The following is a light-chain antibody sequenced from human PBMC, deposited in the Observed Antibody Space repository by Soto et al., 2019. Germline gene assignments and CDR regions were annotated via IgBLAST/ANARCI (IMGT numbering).Light chain of an antibody. V-gene: IGKV3-20*01. Sequence: EIVLTQSPGTLSLSPGERATLSCRASQSVSSSYLAWYQQKPGQAPRLLIYGASGRATGIPDRFGGGGSGTDFPVTISRLEPEDFAVYYCQQYGSSRGFTFGPGTKVDIK. CDR2: GAS. J-gene: IGKJ3*01. CDR1: QSVSSSY. CDR3: QQYGSSRGFT.